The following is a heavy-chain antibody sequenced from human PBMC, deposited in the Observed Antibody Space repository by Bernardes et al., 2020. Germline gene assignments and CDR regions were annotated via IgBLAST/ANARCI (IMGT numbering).Heavy chain of an antibody. Sequence: SLRHSCAAPGFTPDDYVMHWVRQALGKGLEWVPGINRNGGGKGYADSVKGRFTISRDNAKNSLYLQMNSLRAEDTAFYYCAKDSGYSGNAGGFDIWGQGTMVTVSS. V-gene: IGHV3-9*02. CDR1: GFTPDDYV. CDR3: AKDSGYSGNAGGFDI. J-gene: IGHJ3*02. D-gene: IGHD5-12*01. CDR2: INRNGGGK.